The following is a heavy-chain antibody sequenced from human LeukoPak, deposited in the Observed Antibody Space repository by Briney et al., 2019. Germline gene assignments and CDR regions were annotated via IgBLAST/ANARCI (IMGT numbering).Heavy chain of an antibody. Sequence: SETLSLTCTVSGGSISSYYWNWIRQPPGQGLEWIGYIHHSGTTNYNPSLKSRVSISIDTSKSQFSLKLTSATAADTAIYYCATGRSIRYFDYWGQGTLLSVSS. V-gene: IGHV4-4*09. J-gene: IGHJ4*02. D-gene: IGHD3-9*01. CDR3: ATGRSIRYFDY. CDR2: IHHSGTT. CDR1: GGSISSYY.